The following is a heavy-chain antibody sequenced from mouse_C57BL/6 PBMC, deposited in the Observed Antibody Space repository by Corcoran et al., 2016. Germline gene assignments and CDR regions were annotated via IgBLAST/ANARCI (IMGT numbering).Heavy chain of an antibody. CDR2: INTYSGVP. CDR3: ARGGRGYWYFDV. J-gene: IGHJ1*03. CDR1: GYTFTTYG. Sequence: QIQLVQSGPELKKPGETVKISCKASGYTFTTYGMSWVKQAPGKGLKWMGWINTYSGVPTYADDFKGRFAFSLETSASTAYLQINNLKNEDTATYFCARGGRGYWYFDVWGTGTTVTVSS. V-gene: IGHV9-3*01.